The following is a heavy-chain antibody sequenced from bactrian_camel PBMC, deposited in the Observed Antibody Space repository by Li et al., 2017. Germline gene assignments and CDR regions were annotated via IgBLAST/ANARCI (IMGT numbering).Heavy chain of an antibody. CDR3: AADLGPYSDCQSSLGY. CDR2: LDDKGAT. D-gene: IGHD4*01. Sequence: HVQLVESGGGSVQAGGSLRLSCVVSGYTKSGYTMGWFRQAPEKEREGVAALDDKGATTYADSVKGRFTISYDNARDTLYLQMDSLKLEDTAIYHCAADLGPYSDCQSSLGYWGQGTQVTVS. V-gene: IGHV3S57*01. J-gene: IGHJ6*01. CDR1: GYTKSGYT.